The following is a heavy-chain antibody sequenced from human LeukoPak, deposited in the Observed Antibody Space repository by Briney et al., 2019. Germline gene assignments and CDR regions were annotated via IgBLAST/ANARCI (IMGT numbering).Heavy chain of an antibody. CDR3: ARDPRTTGKSNYGMDV. J-gene: IGHJ6*02. CDR1: GFTFSDYW. Sequence: PGGSLRLSCAASGFTFSDYWVTWVRQAPGKGLEWVANINEDGSENSYVDSVKGRFTISRDNSKNTVYLQMNSLTVEDTAVYYCARDPRTTGKSNYGMDVWGQGTTVTVSS. V-gene: IGHV3-7*05. D-gene: IGHD4-17*01. CDR2: INEDGSEN.